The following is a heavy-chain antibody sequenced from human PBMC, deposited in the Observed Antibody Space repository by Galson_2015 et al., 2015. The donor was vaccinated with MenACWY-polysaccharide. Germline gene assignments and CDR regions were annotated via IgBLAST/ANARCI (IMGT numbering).Heavy chain of an antibody. CDR2: IRYDGSNK. D-gene: IGHD3-3*01. Sequence: SLRLSCAASGFTFSSYGMHWVRQAPGKGLEWVAFIRYDGSNKYYADSVKGRFTISRDNSKNTLYLQMNSLRAEDTAVYYCAKRSRFLEWLPRDYYYGMDVWGQGTTVTVSS. J-gene: IGHJ6*02. CDR1: GFTFSSYG. CDR3: AKRSRFLEWLPRDYYYGMDV. V-gene: IGHV3-30*02.